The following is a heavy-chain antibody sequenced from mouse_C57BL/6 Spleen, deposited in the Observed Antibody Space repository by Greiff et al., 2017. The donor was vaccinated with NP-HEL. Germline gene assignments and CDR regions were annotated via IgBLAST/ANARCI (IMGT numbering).Heavy chain of an antibody. V-gene: IGHV1-22*01. CDR1: GYTFTDYN. CDR2: INPNNGGT. CDR3: ARWAGIYDGYPWFAY. D-gene: IGHD2-3*01. J-gene: IGHJ3*01. Sequence: EVQLQQSGPELVKPGASVKMSCKASGYTFTDYNMHWVKQSHGKSLEWIGYINPNNGGTSYNQKFKGKATLTVNKSSSTAYMELRSLTSEDSAVYYCARWAGIYDGYPWFAYWGQGTLVTVSA.